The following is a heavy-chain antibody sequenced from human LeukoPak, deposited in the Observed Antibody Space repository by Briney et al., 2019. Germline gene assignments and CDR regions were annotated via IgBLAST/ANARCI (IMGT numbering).Heavy chain of an antibody. Sequence: GGSLRLSCAASGFIFSSAVMSWVRQAPGKGLEWVSAINSGSGTTYAESVKGRFTISRDNSKNTLYLQMSTLRAEDTAVYFCAKRGVVIRVILVGFHKEAYYFDSWGQGALVTVSS. V-gene: IGHV3-23*01. CDR1: GFIFSSAV. CDR3: AKRGVVIRVILVGFHKEAYYFDS. CDR2: INSGSGTT. J-gene: IGHJ4*02. D-gene: IGHD3-22*01.